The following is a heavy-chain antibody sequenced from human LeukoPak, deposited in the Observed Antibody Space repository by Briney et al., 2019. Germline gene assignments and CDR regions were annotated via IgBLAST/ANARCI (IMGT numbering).Heavy chain of an antibody. CDR1: GGSFSGYY. Sequence: SETLSLTCAVYGGSFSGYYRSWIRQPPGKGLEWIGEINHSGSTNYNPSLKSRVTISVDTSKNQFSLKLSSVTAADTAVYYCARFEKLSSGYYFDYWGQGTLVTVSS. V-gene: IGHV4-34*01. J-gene: IGHJ4*02. D-gene: IGHD3-22*01. CDR3: ARFEKLSSGYYFDY. CDR2: INHSGST.